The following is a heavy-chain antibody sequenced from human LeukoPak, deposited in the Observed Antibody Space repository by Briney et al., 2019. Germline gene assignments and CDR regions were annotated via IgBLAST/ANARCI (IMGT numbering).Heavy chain of an antibody. Sequence: GGSLRLSCAASGFTFSSYGMSWVRQASGKGLEWVSAISGSGGSTYYADSVKGRFTISRDNSKNTLYLQMNSLRAEDTAVYYCAKDLWYYDSSGYTLGGQGTLVTVSS. CDR2: ISGSGGST. J-gene: IGHJ4*02. D-gene: IGHD3-22*01. CDR1: GFTFSSYG. CDR3: AKDLWYYDSSGYTL. V-gene: IGHV3-23*01.